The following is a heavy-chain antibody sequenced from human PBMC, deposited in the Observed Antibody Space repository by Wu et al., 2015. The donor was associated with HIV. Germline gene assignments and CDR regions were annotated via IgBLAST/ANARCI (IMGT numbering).Heavy chain of an antibody. CDR2: INPNSGGT. D-gene: IGHD3-3*01. V-gene: IGHV1-2*02. CDR1: GYTFTDYY. Sequence: QVQLVQSGAEVKKPGASVKVSCQASGYTFTDYYIHWVRQAPGQGLEWMGWINPNSGGTNYAQKFQGTVTVTRDTSIGTAYMELSRLRSDDTAVYYCARGDYANYDFLSAYPSYWGQGTLVTVSS. J-gene: IGHJ4*02. CDR3: ARGDYANYDFLSAYPSY.